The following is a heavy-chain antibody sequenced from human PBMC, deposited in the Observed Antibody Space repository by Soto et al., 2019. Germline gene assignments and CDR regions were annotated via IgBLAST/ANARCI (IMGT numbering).Heavy chain of an antibody. Sequence: SETLSLTCTVSGGSITSGDYYWTWIRQHPGKALEWIGYIYYSGGTYYDPSLESRITMSVDMSKNQFSLKLTSVTAADTAVYYCARGTQWDLSDYYFDFWGQGTLVTVSS. CDR3: ARGTQWDLSDYYFDF. D-gene: IGHD1-26*01. V-gene: IGHV4-31*03. CDR1: GGSITSGDYY. CDR2: IYYSGGT. J-gene: IGHJ4*02.